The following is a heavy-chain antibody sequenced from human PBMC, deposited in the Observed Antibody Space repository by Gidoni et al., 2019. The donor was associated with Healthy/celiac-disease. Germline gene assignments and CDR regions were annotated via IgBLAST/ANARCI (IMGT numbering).Heavy chain of an antibody. J-gene: IGHJ4*02. V-gene: IGHV3-33*01. CDR1: GFTFSSYG. CDR2: IWYDGSNK. Sequence: QVQLVESGGGVVQPGRSLRLSCAASGFTFSSYGMHWVRQAPGKGLEWVAVIWYDGSNKYYADSVKGRFTISRDNSKNTLYLQMNSLRAEDTAVYYCARHTGYSYGLYFDYWGQGTLVTVSS. D-gene: IGHD5-18*01. CDR3: ARHTGYSYGLYFDY.